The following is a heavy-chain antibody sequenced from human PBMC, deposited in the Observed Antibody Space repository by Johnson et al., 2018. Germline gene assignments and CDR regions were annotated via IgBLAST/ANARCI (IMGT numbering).Heavy chain of an antibody. Sequence: VQLVQSGGGLVQPGGSLRLSCAASGFTVSSNYMSWVRQAPGKGLEWVSVISSGGRTYYADSVKGRFTISRDNSKNTLFLQMNSLRAEDTAVYYCARDYYGSGRYYYYGMDVWGQGTTVTVSS. CDR1: GFTVSSNY. D-gene: IGHD3-10*01. CDR2: ISSGGRT. CDR3: ARDYYGSGRYYYYGMDV. J-gene: IGHJ6*02. V-gene: IGHV3-66*01.